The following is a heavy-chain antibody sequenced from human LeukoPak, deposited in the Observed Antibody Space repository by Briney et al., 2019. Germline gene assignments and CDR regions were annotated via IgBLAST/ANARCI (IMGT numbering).Heavy chain of an antibody. D-gene: IGHD5-12*01. CDR1: GGSISSYY. CDR2: IYHSVSA. V-gene: IGHV4-59*01. CDR3: ARDGYSGNDGL. J-gene: IGHJ4*02. Sequence: PSETLSLTCTVSGGSISSYYWSWIRQPPGKGLEWIGYIYHSVSAKYNPSLKSRVTISVDTSKNQFSLKMNSVTSADTAVYYCARDGYSGNDGLWGQGTLVTVSS.